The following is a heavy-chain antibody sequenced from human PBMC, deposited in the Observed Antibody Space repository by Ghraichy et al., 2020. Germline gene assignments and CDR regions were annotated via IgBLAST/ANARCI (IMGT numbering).Heavy chain of an antibody. D-gene: IGHD3-9*01. CDR1: GFTFSSYA. V-gene: IGHV3-23*01. J-gene: IGHJ4*02. CDR3: AKAGFFLTGYFDY. CDR2: ISGSGGST. Sequence: GWSLRLSCAASGFTFSSYAMSWVRQAPGKGLEWVSAISGSGGSTYYADSVKGRFTISRDNSKNTLYLQMNSLRAEDTAVYYCAKAGFFLTGYFDYWGQGTLVTVSS.